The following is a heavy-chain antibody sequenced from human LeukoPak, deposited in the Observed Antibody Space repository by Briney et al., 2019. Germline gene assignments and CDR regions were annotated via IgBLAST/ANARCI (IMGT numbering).Heavy chain of an antibody. V-gene: IGHV3-48*03. CDR3: ARGNPIDH. D-gene: IGHD1-14*01. CDR2: IASSGGLI. Sequence: PGGSLRLSCAASGITFSRFEMNCVRQAPGKGLEWVSYIASSGGLIYYADSVKGRFTISRDNAGNSLCLQMNSLRAEDTAVYNCARGNPIDHWGQGTLVTVSS. CDR1: GITFSRFE. J-gene: IGHJ4*02.